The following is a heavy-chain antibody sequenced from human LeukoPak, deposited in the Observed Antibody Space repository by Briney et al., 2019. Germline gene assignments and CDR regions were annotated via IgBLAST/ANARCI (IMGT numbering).Heavy chain of an antibody. J-gene: IGHJ4*02. CDR1: VYTFTRYY. D-gene: IGHD3-3*01. CDR2: INPNSGGT. V-gene: IGHV1-2*02. Sequence: ASVKVSCTPSVYTFTRYYMHWVRQAPGQGLEWMGWINPNSGGTNYAQKFQGRVTMTRDTSISTAYMELSRVRSDDTAVYYCARVRYTVLRPDYWGQGTLVTVSS. CDR3: ARVRYTVLRPDY.